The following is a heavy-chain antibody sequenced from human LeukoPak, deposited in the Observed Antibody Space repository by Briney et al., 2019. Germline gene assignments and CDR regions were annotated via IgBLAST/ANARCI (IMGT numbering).Heavy chain of an antibody. Sequence: SETLSLTCTVSGGSMSSYYWSWIRQPPGKGLEWIGYIYDSGSTNHNPSLKSRVTISVDTSKNQFSLKLSSVTAADTAVYYCARGMEDIVVVPAARSPIYYYYYMDVWGKGTTVTVSS. J-gene: IGHJ6*03. D-gene: IGHD2-2*01. V-gene: IGHV4-59*01. CDR1: GGSMSSYY. CDR2: IYDSGST. CDR3: ARGMEDIVVVPAARSPIYYYYYMDV.